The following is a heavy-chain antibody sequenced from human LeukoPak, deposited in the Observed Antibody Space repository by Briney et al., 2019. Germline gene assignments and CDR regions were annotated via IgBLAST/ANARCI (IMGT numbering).Heavy chain of an antibody. CDR1: GGTFSSYA. J-gene: IGHJ4*02. Sequence: ASVKVSCKPSGGTFSSYAISWVRQAPGQGLEWMGGIIPIFGTANYAQKFQGRVTITTDESTSTAYMELSSLRSEDTAVYYCARDYYDSSGYIGGAYYFDYWGQGTLVTVSS. D-gene: IGHD3-22*01. CDR2: IIPIFGTA. V-gene: IGHV1-69*05. CDR3: ARDYYDSSGYIGGAYYFDY.